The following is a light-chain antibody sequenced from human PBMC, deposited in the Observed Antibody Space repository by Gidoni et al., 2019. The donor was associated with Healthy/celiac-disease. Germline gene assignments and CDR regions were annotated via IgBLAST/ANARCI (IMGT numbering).Light chain of an antibody. CDR3: QQSYSTPRT. CDR1: QSISSY. CDR2: AAS. Sequence: DIQMTQSPSSLSASVGDRVTITCRASQSISSYLNWYQQKPGIAPKLLIYAASSLQSGVPSRFSGSGSVTDFTLTISSLPPEDFATYYCQQSYSTPRTFGGGTKVEIK. V-gene: IGKV1-39*01. J-gene: IGKJ4*01.